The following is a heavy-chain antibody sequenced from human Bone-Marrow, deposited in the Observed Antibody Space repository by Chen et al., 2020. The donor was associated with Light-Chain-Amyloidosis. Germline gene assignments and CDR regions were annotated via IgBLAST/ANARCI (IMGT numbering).Heavy chain of an antibody. J-gene: IGHJ4*02. CDR1: GYTFTGYY. CDR2: INPNSGGT. V-gene: IGHV1-2*02. CDR3: ARGPLNYGYEFLDY. Sequence: QVQLAQSGAEVKKPGASVKVSCKASGYTFTGYYIHWVRQAPGQGLEWMGWINPNSGGTNYAQNFRGRVTMTRDTSISTAYMELSRLRFDDTAVYYCARGPLNYGYEFLDYWGQGTLVTVSS. D-gene: IGHD5-18*01.